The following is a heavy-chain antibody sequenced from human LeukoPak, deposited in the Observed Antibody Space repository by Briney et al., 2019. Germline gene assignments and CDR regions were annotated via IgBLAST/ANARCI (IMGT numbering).Heavy chain of an antibody. CDR1: GGSISSSNW. D-gene: IGHD6-19*01. Sequence: SETLSLTCAVSGGSISSSNWWSWVRQPPGKGLEWIGEIYHSGSTNYNPSLKSRVTISVDTSKNQFSLKLSSVTAADTAVYYCARVLSSGWAGFDHWGQGALVTVSS. CDR3: ARVLSSGWAGFDH. CDR2: IYHSGST. V-gene: IGHV4-4*02. J-gene: IGHJ4*02.